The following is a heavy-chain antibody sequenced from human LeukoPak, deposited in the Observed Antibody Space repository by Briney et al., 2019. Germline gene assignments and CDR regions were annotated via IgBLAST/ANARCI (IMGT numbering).Heavy chain of an antibody. CDR2: IIPILGIA. V-gene: IGHV1-69*04. CDR3: ARDAYSSGWYSVGWFDP. J-gene: IGHJ5*02. Sequence: ASVKVSCKASGGTFSSYAISWVRQAPGQGLEWMGRIIPILGIANYAQKFQGRVTITADKSTSTAYMELSSLRSEDTAVYYCARDAYSSGWYSVGWFDPWGQGTLVTVSS. CDR1: GGTFSSYA. D-gene: IGHD6-19*01.